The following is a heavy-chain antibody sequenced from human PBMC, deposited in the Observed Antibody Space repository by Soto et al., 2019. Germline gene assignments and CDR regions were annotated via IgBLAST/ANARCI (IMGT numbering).Heavy chain of an antibody. CDR1: GGTFSSYA. V-gene: IGHV1-69*13. J-gene: IGHJ6*02. Sequence: VKVSCKASGGTFSSYAISWVRQAPGQGLEWMGGIIPIFATANYAQKFQGRVMITVDESTSTAYMELSSLRSEDTAVYYCARSVSFRYQLLKRGMDVWGQGTTVTVSS. CDR2: IIPIFATA. D-gene: IGHD2-2*01. CDR3: ARSVSFRYQLLKRGMDV.